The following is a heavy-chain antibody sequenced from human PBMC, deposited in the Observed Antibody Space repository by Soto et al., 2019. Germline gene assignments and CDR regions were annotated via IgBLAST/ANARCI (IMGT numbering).Heavy chain of an antibody. CDR1: GGTFSSYA. V-gene: IGHV1-69*13. J-gene: IGHJ6*02. Sequence: VKVSCKASGGTFSSYAISWVRQAPGQGLEWMGGIIPIFATANYAQKFQGRVMITVDESTSTAYMELSSLRSEDTAVYYCARSVSFRYQLLKRGMDVWGQGTTVTVSS. CDR2: IIPIFATA. D-gene: IGHD2-2*01. CDR3: ARSVSFRYQLLKRGMDV.